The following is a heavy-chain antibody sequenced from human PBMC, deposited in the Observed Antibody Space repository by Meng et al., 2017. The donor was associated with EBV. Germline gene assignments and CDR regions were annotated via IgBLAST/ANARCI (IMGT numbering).Heavy chain of an antibody. CDR1: EFTFPSAW. CDR2: IRSQVDGRTA. D-gene: IGHD1-26*01. CDR3: TTDEGGSRF. V-gene: IGHV3-15*01. J-gene: IGHJ4*02. Sequence: VQLVEAGGGLVKPGEYLKLSCAASEFTFPSAWMNWVRQAPGKGLEWVGRIRSQVDGRTADYSAPVKGRFTISRDDSKHTLYLQMNSLKIEDSAVYYCTTDEGGSRFWGQGTLVTVSS.